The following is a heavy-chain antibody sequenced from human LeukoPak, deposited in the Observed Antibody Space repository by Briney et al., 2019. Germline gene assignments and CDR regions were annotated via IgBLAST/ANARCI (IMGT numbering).Heavy chain of an antibody. CDR3: ARDGSGSYPFDY. V-gene: IGHV4-34*01. Sequence: SETLSLTCAVYGGSFSGYYWSWIRQPPGNGLEWIGEINHSGSTNYNPSLKSRVTISVDTSKNQFSLKLSSVTAADTAVYYCARDGSGSYPFDYWGQGTLVTVSS. D-gene: IGHD1-26*01. CDR2: INHSGST. J-gene: IGHJ4*02. CDR1: GGSFSGYY.